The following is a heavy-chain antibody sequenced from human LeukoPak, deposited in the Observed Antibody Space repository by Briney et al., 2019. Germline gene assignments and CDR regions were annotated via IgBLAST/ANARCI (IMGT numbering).Heavy chain of an antibody. V-gene: IGHV4-34*01. CDR2: INHSGST. Sequence: SETLSLTCAVYGGSFSGYYWSWIRQPPGKGLEWIGEINHSGSTNYNPSLKSRVTISVDTSKNQFSLKLSSVTAADTAVYYCARCGDHKSTYCSGTSFPGTYWGQGTLVTVSS. D-gene: IGHD2-2*01. CDR1: GGSFSGYY. CDR3: ARCGDHKSTYCSGTSFPGTY. J-gene: IGHJ4*02.